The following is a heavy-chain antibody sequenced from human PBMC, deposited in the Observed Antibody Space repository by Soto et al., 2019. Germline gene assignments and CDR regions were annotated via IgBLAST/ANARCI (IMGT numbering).Heavy chain of an antibody. CDR1: EFTFSRSW. Sequence: GESLGLSCPVSEFTFSRSWMHWVRQGAGEGLGWVSRMKSDGSSINYADSVKGRFTTSRDNAKNMLYLQMNSLKAEDTVLYYCVTGWSDYWGRGTLVTVSS. D-gene: IGHD2-15*01. CDR3: VTGWSDY. J-gene: IGHJ4*02. V-gene: IGHV3-74*01. CDR2: MKSDGSSI.